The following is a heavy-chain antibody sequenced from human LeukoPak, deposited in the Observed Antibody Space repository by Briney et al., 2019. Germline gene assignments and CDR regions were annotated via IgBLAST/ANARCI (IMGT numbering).Heavy chain of an antibody. D-gene: IGHD6-6*01. CDR2: IWYDGSKK. CDR3: ARAHSSSSTFDL. V-gene: IGHV3-33*01. J-gene: IGHJ4*02. CDR1: GFTFSDYG. Sequence: GGSLRLSCAASGFTFSDYGIHWVRQAPGQGLEWVALIWYDGSKKYYADSVKGRFTISRDNTKNTLYPQLNSLRADDAAVYYCARAHSSSSTFDLWGQGTLVTVSS.